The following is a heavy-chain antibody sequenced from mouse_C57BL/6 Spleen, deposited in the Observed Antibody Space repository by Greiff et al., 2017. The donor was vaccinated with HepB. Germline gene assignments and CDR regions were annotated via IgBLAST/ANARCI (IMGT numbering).Heavy chain of an antibody. Sequence: QVQLQQSGPELVKPGASVKISCKASGYAFSSSWMNWVKQRPGKGLEWIGRIYPGDGDTNYNGKFKGKATLTADKSSSTAYMQLSSLTSEDSAVYFCARGGGQLRSPFAYWGQGTLVTVSA. CDR3: ARGGGQLRSPFAY. J-gene: IGHJ3*01. D-gene: IGHD3-2*02. V-gene: IGHV1-82*01. CDR2: IYPGDGDT. CDR1: GYAFSSSW.